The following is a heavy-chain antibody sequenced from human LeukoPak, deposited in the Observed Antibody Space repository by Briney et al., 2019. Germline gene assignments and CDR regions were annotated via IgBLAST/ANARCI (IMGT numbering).Heavy chain of an antibody. CDR1: GCTFSSYA. CDR3: EKDGVRGALDAFAI. D-gene: IGHD1-26*01. Sequence: GGSLRLSCAASGCTFSSYAMSWVRQAPGKGLEWLSAISGRFGGAYYADPVKGRFTISRDNSKNTLSLQMNSLRGEDTGVYYCEKDGVRGALDAFAIWGQGTMVTVSS. V-gene: IGHV3-23*01. J-gene: IGHJ3*02. CDR2: ISGRFGGA.